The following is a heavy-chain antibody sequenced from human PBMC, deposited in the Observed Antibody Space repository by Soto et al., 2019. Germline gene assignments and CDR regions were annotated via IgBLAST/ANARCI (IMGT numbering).Heavy chain of an antibody. CDR3: AKDPIAVAWYYYGMDV. V-gene: IGHV3-30*18. J-gene: IGHJ6*02. D-gene: IGHD6-19*01. Sequence: QVQLVESGGGVVQPGRSLRLSCAASGFTFSSYGMHWVRQAPGKGREWVAVISYDGSNKYYADSVKGRFTISRDNSKNTLYLQMNSLRAEDTAVYYCAKDPIAVAWYYYGMDVWGQGTTVTVSS. CDR1: GFTFSSYG. CDR2: ISYDGSNK.